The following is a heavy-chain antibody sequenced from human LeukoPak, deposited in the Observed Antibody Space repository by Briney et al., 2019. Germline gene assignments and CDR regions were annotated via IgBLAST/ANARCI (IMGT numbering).Heavy chain of an antibody. V-gene: IGHV4-4*07. Sequence: PSETLSLTCTVSGGSISSYYWSWIRQPAGKGLEWIGRIYTSGSTNYNPSLKSRVTMSVDTSKNQFSLKLSSVTAADTAVYCCARDASSGWYGYFDYWGQGTLVTVSS. CDR2: IYTSGST. CDR1: GGSISSYY. CDR3: ARDASSGWYGYFDY. J-gene: IGHJ4*02. D-gene: IGHD6-19*01.